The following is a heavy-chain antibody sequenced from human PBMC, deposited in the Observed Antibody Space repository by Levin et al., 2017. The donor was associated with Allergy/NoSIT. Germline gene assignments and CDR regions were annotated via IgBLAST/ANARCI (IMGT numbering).Heavy chain of an antibody. CDR1: GESFSGYF. J-gene: IGHJ5*02. CDR2: INQSGST. Sequence: SETLSLTCALYGESFSGYFWSWIRQSPGKGLEWLGDINQSGSTNYNPSLKSRVTMSVDSSRNQFSLRLYSVTAADPAVYYCARGGVWFGVNPLIEYNWFDPWGQGTLVTVSS. V-gene: IGHV4-34*01. CDR3: ARGGVWFGVNPLIEYNWFDP. D-gene: IGHD3-10*01.